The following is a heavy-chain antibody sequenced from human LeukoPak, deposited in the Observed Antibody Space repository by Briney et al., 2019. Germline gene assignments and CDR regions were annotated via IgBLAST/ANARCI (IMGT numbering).Heavy chain of an antibody. J-gene: IGHJ4*02. Sequence: ASQTLSLTCTVSGGSISSGSYYWSWIRQPAGKGLEWIGRIYTSGSTNYNPSLKSRVTISVDTSKNQFSLKLSSVTAADTAVYYCARQYYYGSGSYPVDYWGQGTLVTVSS. CDR2: IYTSGST. V-gene: IGHV4-61*02. CDR3: ARQYYYGSGSYPVDY. D-gene: IGHD3-10*01. CDR1: GGSISSGSYY.